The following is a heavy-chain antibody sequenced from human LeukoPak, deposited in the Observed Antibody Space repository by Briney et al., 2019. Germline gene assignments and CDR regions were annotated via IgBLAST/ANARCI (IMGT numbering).Heavy chain of an antibody. CDR1: GYTFTGYY. Sequence: ASVKVSCKASGYTFTGYYMHWVRQAPGQGLEWMGWINPNSGGTNYAQKFQGWVTITRDTSISTAYMELSRLRSDDTAVYYCAVDRSGYYDYWGQGTLVTVSS. D-gene: IGHD3-22*01. CDR3: AVDRSGYYDY. CDR2: INPNSGGT. J-gene: IGHJ4*02. V-gene: IGHV1-2*04.